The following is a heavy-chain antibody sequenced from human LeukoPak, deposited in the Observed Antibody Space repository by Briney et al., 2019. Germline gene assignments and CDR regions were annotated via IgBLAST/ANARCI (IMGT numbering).Heavy chain of an antibody. J-gene: IGHJ5*02. CDR1: GFTVSSNY. V-gene: IGHV3-53*01. D-gene: IGHD3-10*01. CDR2: IYTGGAT. Sequence: PGGSLRLSCVASGFTVSSNYMNWVRQAPGKGLEWVAVIYTGGATYYADSVKGRFTVPRDKSKNMLYLEMNSLRAEDTAVYYCARLEVRGVIGPWGQGTLVTVSS. CDR3: ARLEVRGVIGP.